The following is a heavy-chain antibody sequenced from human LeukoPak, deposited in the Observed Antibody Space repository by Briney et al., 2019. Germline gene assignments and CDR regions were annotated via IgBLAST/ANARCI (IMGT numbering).Heavy chain of an antibody. CDR1: GFTFSDYY. CDR2: SSSSGGVI. V-gene: IGHV3-11*01. CDR3: VRLGYSSGWYGVY. J-gene: IGHJ4*02. Sequence: KPGRSLRLSCAASGFTFSDYYMSWIRQAPGKGLEWVSHSSSSGGVIYYADSVKGRFTISRDNAKNSLYLQMDSLRAEDTAVYYCVRLGYSSGWYGVYWGQGTLVTVSS. D-gene: IGHD6-19*01.